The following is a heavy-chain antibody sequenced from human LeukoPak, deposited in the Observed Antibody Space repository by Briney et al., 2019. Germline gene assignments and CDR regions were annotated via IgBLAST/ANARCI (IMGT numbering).Heavy chain of an antibody. CDR2: IYYSGGT. V-gene: IGHV4-39*01. Sequence: SETLSLTCTVSGGSISSSSYYWGWIRQPPGKGLEWIGSIYYSGGTYYNPSLKSRVTISVDTSKNQFSLKLSSVTAADTAVYYCARHFVAAPGYYYYYMDVWGKGTTVTVSS. CDR1: GGSISSSSYY. D-gene: IGHD6-13*01. J-gene: IGHJ6*03. CDR3: ARHFVAAPGYYYYYMDV.